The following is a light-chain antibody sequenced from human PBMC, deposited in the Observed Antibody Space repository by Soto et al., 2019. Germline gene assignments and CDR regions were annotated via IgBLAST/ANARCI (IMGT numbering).Light chain of an antibody. J-gene: IGKJ1*01. Sequence: EIVMTQSPATLSVSPGERATLSCRASQSVSSNLAWYQQKPGQAPRLLIYGASTRATGIPARFSGSGSGTEFTLTISSLQSEDFAVYYCQQYNNWPPRSTFGRGTKVDIK. V-gene: IGKV3-15*01. CDR2: GAS. CDR1: QSVSSN. CDR3: QQYNNWPPRST.